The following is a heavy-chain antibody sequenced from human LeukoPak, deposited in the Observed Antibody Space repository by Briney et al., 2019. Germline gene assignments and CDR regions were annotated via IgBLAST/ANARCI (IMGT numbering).Heavy chain of an antibody. D-gene: IGHD3-10*01. V-gene: IGHV3-33*01. Sequence: QPGGSLRLSCAASGFTFSIDGLHWVRQAPGKGLEWVAVIYYDGYNTYYADSVKGRFTISRDNSKNMMYLQMDSLSPEDTAVYYCARAGGSGSYNAFDIWGPGTIVTVSS. CDR2: IYYDGYNT. J-gene: IGHJ3*02. CDR3: ARAGGSGSYNAFDI. CDR1: GFTFSIDG.